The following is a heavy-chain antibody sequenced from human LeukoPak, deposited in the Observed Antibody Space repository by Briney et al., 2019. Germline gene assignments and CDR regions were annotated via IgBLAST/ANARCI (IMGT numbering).Heavy chain of an antibody. J-gene: IGHJ4*02. D-gene: IGHD6-13*01. CDR2: VYPGDSDT. CDR1: GYTFTNYW. V-gene: IGHV5-51*01. CDR3: ARHEAGSPDY. Sequence: KLGESLKISCKGSGYTFTNYWIGWVRQMPGKGLEWMGIVYPGDSDTRYSPSFQGQVTISADKFTSTAYLQWSSLKASDTAMYYCARHEAGSPDYWGQGTLVTVSS.